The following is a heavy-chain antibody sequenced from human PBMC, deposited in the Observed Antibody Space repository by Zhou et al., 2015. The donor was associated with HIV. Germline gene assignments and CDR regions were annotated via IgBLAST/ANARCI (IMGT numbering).Heavy chain of an antibody. CDR1: GFTFSTYA. D-gene: IGHD1-26*01. CDR2: ISGSGET. J-gene: IGHJ1*01. CDR3: ARDGIAGTTISKAGQYFQY. Sequence: EVQLLESGGGLVQPGGSLRLSCAASGFTFSTYAMTWVRQGPGRGLEWIAYISGSGETYYADSVKGRFTISTDSARNSLFLQMNSLRDEDTAIYYCARDGIAGTTISKAGQYFQYWGLGTLVTVSS. V-gene: IGHV3-48*02.